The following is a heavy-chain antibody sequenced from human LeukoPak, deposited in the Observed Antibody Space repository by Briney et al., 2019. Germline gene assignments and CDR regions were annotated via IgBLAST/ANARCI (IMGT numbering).Heavy chain of an antibody. J-gene: IGHJ6*03. D-gene: IGHD6-19*01. CDR1: GYTFTGYY. Sequence: ASVKVSCKASGYTFTGYYLHWVRQAPGQGLEWMGWINPNSGGTNYAQNFQGRVTMTRDTSISTAYMELSRLTSDDTAVYYCARDGWYISYMDVWGKGTTVTVSS. CDR3: ARDGWYISYMDV. V-gene: IGHV1-2*02. CDR2: INPNSGGT.